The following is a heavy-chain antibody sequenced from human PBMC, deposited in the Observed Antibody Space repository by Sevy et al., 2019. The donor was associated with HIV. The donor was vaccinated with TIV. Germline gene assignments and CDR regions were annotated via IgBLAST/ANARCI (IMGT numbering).Heavy chain of an antibody. V-gene: IGHV1-2*02. J-gene: IGHJ6*02. CDR1: GYTFTDYY. CDR2: INPNDGVT. Sequence: ASVKVSCKASGYTFTDYYIHWVRQAPGQGLEWMAWINPNDGVTNYVQRFQGGVTVTRDTSVSTAYMGLRGLRYDDTAIYYCARLTTKPTSDLYGMDVWGQGTTVTVSS. D-gene: IGHD4-17*01. CDR3: ARLTTKPTSDLYGMDV.